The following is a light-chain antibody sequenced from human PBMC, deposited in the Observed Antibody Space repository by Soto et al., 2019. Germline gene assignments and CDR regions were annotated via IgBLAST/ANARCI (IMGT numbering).Light chain of an antibody. Sequence: QPALTQPASVSGSPGQSITIPCSGRSSDLGGLNYVSWYQQHPGKVPKLIIYKVDNRPSGISDRFSASKSGNTASLTISGLQAEDEAHYYCSSYTTVPSPQWVFAGGTKVTVL. J-gene: IGLJ3*02. CDR1: SSDLGGLNY. CDR2: KVD. V-gene: IGLV2-14*01. CDR3: SSYTTVPSPQWV.